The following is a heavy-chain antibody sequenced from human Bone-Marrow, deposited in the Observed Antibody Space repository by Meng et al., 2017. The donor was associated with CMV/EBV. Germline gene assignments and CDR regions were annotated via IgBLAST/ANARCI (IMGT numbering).Heavy chain of an antibody. CDR3: AIDLLDCSSTSCQAAFDP. CDR1: GYTFTGYY. D-gene: IGHD2-2*01. V-gene: IGHV1-2*02. CDR2: INPNSGGT. J-gene: IGHJ5*02. Sequence: SVKVSCKASGYTFTGYYMPWVRQAPGQGLEWMGWINPNSGGTNYAQKLQGRVTMTRDTSISPAYMELSRLRSDDTAVYHCAIDLLDCSSTSCQAAFDPWGQGTLVTVSS.